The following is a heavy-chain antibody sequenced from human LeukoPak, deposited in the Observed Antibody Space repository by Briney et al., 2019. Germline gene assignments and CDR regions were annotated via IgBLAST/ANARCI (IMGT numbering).Heavy chain of an antibody. D-gene: IGHD2-15*01. CDR3: VRDYCSGVTCYSGY. V-gene: IGHV3-7*05. J-gene: IGHJ4*02. CDR1: GFTFSNYW. CDR2: IKQAGSEK. Sequence: PGGSLRLSCVASGFTFSNYWVSWVRQAPGKGLEWVANIKQAGSEKYYVDSVKGRFTISRDNAKNSVYLQMNSLRAADTAVYYCVRDYCSGVTCYSGYWGRGTLVTVSS.